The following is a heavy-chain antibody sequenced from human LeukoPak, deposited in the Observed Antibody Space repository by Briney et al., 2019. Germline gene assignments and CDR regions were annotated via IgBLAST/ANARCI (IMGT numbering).Heavy chain of an antibody. J-gene: IGHJ6*04. CDR2: ISSGSSYI. CDR3: AELGITMIGGV. D-gene: IGHD3-10*02. Sequence: PGGSLRLSCAASGFTFSSYSMNWVRQAPGKGLEWVSSISSGSSYIYYADSVKGRFTISRDNAKNSLYLQMNSLRAEDTAVYYCAELGITMIGGVWSKGTTVTISS. CDR1: GFTFSSYS. V-gene: IGHV3-21*01.